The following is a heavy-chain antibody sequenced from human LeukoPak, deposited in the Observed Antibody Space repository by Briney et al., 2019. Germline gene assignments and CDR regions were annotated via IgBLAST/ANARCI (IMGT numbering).Heavy chain of an antibody. CDR3: ARESPSSIAANP. CDR1: GLTFTTYA. V-gene: IGHV3-23*01. J-gene: IGHJ5*02. D-gene: IGHD6-13*01. Sequence: GGSLRLSCAVSGLTFTTYAMTWVRQAPGKGLQWVSTITGSGSTYYADSVKGRFTISRDNSQNTLYLQMNSLRSEDTAVYYCARESPSSIAANPWGQGTLVTVSS. CDR2: ITGSGST.